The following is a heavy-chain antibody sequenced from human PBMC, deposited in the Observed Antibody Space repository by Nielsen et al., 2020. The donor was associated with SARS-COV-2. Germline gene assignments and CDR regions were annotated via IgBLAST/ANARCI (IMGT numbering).Heavy chain of an antibody. D-gene: IGHD1-1*01. CDR2: IKEDGSEK. V-gene: IGHV3-7*01. CDR1: GFSFSSYW. J-gene: IGHJ4*02. Sequence: GGSLRLSCAASGFSFSSYWMSWVRQAPGKGLEWVANIKEDGSEKNYVDSVKGRFTISRDNAKNSLYLQKNSLRIEDTALYYCASHGTFDHWGQGALVTVSS. CDR3: ASHGTFDH.